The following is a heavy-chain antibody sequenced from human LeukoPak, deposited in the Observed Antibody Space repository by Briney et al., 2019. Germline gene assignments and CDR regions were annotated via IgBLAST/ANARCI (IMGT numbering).Heavy chain of an antibody. CDR1: GFTFSDYT. CDR3: ARGPPLFDP. J-gene: IGHJ5*02. Sequence: PGGSLRLSCAASGFTFSDYTMNWVRQAPGKGLEWVSFIGTGGSPIYYSDSVKGRFTISRDNVQNSLYLQLNSLRVEDTAIYYCARGPPLFDPWGQGTLVSVSS. CDR2: IGTGGSPI. V-gene: IGHV3-48*01.